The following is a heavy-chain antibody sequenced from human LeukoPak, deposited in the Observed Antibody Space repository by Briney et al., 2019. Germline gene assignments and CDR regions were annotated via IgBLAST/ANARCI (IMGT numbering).Heavy chain of an antibody. CDR2: ISGSGGST. D-gene: IGHD5/OR15-5a*01. CDR1: GFTFSSYA. V-gene: IGHV3-23*01. Sequence: GGSLRLSCAASGFTFSSYAMSWVRQAPGKGLEWVSAISGSGGSTYYADSVKGRFTIPRDNSKNTLYLQMNSLRAEDTAVYYCAKDRESYLSQDYWGQGTLVTVSS. CDR3: AKDRESYLSQDY. J-gene: IGHJ4*02.